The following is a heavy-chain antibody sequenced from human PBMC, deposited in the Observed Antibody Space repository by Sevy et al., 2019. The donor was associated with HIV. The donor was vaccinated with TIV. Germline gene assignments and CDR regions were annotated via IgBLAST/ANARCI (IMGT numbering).Heavy chain of an antibody. CDR3: ARAGPEAAGTYYYYGMDV. J-gene: IGHJ6*02. Sequence: ASVKVSCKASGGTFSSYAISWVRQARGQGLEWMGGIIPIFGTANYAQKFQGRVTITADESTSTAYMELSSLRSEDTAVNYCARAGPEAAGTYYYYGMDVWGQGTTVTVSS. CDR1: GGTFSSYA. V-gene: IGHV1-69*13. D-gene: IGHD6-13*01. CDR2: IIPIFGTA.